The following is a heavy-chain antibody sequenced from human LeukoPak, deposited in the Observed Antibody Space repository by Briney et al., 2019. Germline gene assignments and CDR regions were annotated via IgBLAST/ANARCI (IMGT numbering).Heavy chain of an antibody. D-gene: IGHD2-2*01. CDR3: AKTYQLLRFDP. CDR2: ISGSGGST. Sequence: GGSLRLSCAASGFTFITYAMSWVRQAPGKGLEWVSAISGSGGSTYYADSVRGRFTISRDNSKNTLYLQMNSLRAEDTAVYYCAKTYQLLRFDPWGQGTLVTVSS. CDR1: GFTFITYA. V-gene: IGHV3-23*01. J-gene: IGHJ5*02.